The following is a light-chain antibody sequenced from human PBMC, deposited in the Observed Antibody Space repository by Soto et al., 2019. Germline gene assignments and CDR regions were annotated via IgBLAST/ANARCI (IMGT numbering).Light chain of an antibody. CDR1: SSNVGSNT. CDR2: GNY. V-gene: IGLV1-44*01. Sequence: QSVLTQPPSASETPGQRVTISCSGSSSNVGSNTVNWYQQLPGTAPKLLIYGNYYRPSGVPDRFSGSKSGTSASLAISGLQSEDEADYYCAAWDDSLNGPVFGGGTKRTVL. J-gene: IGLJ3*02. CDR3: AAWDDSLNGPV.